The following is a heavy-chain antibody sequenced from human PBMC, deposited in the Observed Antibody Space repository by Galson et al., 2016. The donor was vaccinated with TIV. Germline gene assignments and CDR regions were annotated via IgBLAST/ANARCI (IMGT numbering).Heavy chain of an antibody. D-gene: IGHD1-26*01. CDR2: ISDGGNT. CDR1: GLSVSINY. J-gene: IGHJ6*02. Sequence: SLRLSCAASGLSVSINYMTWVRQAPGKGLEWVSLISDGGNTFYADSVKGRFTISRDNSKSTLYLQMNSLRVEDTAVYYCARDRIVDSTYYYYYYSMDVWGQGTAVTVSS. V-gene: IGHV3-66*01. CDR3: ARDRIVDSTYYYYYYSMDV.